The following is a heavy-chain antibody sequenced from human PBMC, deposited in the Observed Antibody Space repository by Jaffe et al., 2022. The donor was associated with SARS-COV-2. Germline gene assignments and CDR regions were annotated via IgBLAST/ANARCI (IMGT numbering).Heavy chain of an antibody. J-gene: IGHJ4*02. CDR3: AKAPHSTWYYYNNPNFDY. Sequence: EVQLVESGGGLVQPGGSLRLSCAASGFSFNIYAMTWVRQAPGKGLEWVSAISGGGGSTYYADSVKGRFTISRDNSKSTLYLQMNSLRAEDTAVYYCAKAPHSTWYYYNNPNFDYWGQGTLVTVSS. CDR1: GFSFNIYA. CDR2: ISGGGGST. D-gene: IGHD6-13*01. V-gene: IGHV3-23*04.